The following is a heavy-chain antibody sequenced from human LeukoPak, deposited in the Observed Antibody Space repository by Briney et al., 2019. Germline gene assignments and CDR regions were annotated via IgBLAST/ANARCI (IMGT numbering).Heavy chain of an antibody. D-gene: IGHD1-20*01. V-gene: IGHV3-11*01. CDR2: ISSSGSTI. CDR1: GFTFSDFY. J-gene: IGHJ4*02. CDR3: ARRRYNWNAIDY. Sequence: GGSLRLSCAASGFTFSDFYMSWIRQAPGKGLEWVSYISSSGSTIYYADSVKGRFTIPRDNAKNSLYLQMNSLRAEDTAVYYCARRRYNWNAIDYWGQGTLVTVSS.